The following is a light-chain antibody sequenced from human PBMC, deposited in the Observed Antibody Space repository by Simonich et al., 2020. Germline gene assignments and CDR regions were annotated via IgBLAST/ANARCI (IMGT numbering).Light chain of an antibody. Sequence: QSALTQPPSASGSPGQPVTISCTGTSSDVGGYNYVSWYQQHPGKAPKLRIYDVSKRPPGVSNRFSGSKSGNTASLTISGLQAEDEADYSCSSYTSSSTLVFGGGTKLTVL. CDR2: DVS. CDR1: SSDVGGYNY. V-gene: IGLV2-14*01. J-gene: IGLJ2*01. CDR3: SSYTSSSTLV.